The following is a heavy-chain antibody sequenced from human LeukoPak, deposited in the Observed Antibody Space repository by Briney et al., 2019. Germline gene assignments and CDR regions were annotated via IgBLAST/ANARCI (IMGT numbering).Heavy chain of an antibody. J-gene: IGHJ3*02. CDR2: INPSGGST. D-gene: IGHD2-2*02. V-gene: IGHV1-46*01. CDR3: ARGSQLLYKEDAFDI. CDR1: GYTFTSYY. Sequence: GASVKVSCKASGYTFTSYYMHWVRQAPGQGLEWMGIINPSGGSTSYAQKFQGRVTMTRDMSTSTVYMELSSLRSEDTAVYYCARGSQLLYKEDAFDIWGQGTTVTVSS.